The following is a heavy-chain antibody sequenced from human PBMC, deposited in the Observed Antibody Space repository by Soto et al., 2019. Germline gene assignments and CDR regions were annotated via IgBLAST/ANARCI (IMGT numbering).Heavy chain of an antibody. Sequence: EVQLLESGGGLVQPGGSLRLSCAASGFTFSSYAMSWVRQAPGKGLEWVSTFSGGNTYYADSVKGRFTISRDNSKNTLYLQMTSLSAEDTAVYYCAQGPHSSGWHYFDYWGQGSLVTVSS. D-gene: IGHD6-19*01. J-gene: IGHJ4*02. CDR3: AQGPHSSGWHYFDY. V-gene: IGHV3-23*01. CDR2: TFSGGNT. CDR1: GFTFSSYA.